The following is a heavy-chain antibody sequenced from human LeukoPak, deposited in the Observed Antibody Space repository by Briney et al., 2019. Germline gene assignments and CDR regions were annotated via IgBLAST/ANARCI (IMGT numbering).Heavy chain of an antibody. CDR2: ISGSGGST. J-gene: IGHJ4*02. V-gene: IGHV3-23*01. CDR3: ARSRDGYNYFDY. Sequence: GGSLRLSCAASGFTFSSYAMSWVRQAPGKGLEWVSAISGSGGSTYYADSVKGRFTISRDNSKNTLYLQMNSLRAEDTAVYYCARSRDGYNYFDYWGQGTLVTVSS. D-gene: IGHD5-24*01. CDR1: GFTFSSYA.